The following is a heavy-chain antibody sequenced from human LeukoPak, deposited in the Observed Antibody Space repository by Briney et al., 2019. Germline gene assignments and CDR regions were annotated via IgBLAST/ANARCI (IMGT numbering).Heavy chain of an antibody. CDR3: AKDIRSSWAYFYY. CDR2: ISWNSGSI. CDR1: GFTFDDYA. J-gene: IGHJ4*02. V-gene: IGHV3-9*01. Sequence: SLRLFCAASGFTFDDYALHWVRQAPGKGLEWGAGISWNSGSIGYADSVKGRFTISRDNAKNSLYLQMNSLRAEDTALYYCAKDIRSSWAYFYYWGQGTLVTVSS. D-gene: IGHD6-13*01.